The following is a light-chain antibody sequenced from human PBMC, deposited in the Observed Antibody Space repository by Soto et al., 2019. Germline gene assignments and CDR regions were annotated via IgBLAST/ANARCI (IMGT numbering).Light chain of an antibody. CDR2: KAS. Sequence: DIQMTQSPSSLSASVGDRVTISCRASQSISSWLAWYQQKPGKAPKLLIYKASSLESGVPSTFSGRGSGTELTLTISSLQTDEFATYYCQQYNSYPWTVGQGTKGEIK. V-gene: IGKV1-5*03. CDR1: QSISSW. J-gene: IGKJ1*01. CDR3: QQYNSYPWT.